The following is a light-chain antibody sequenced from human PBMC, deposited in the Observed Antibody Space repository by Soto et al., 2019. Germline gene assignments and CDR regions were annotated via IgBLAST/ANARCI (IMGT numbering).Light chain of an antibody. V-gene: IGLV2-23*01. J-gene: IGLJ2*01. Sequence: QSALTQPASVSGSPGQSITISCTGTSSDVGSYNLVSWYQQHPGKAHKLMIYEGSKRPSGVSNRFSGSKSGNTASLTISGLQAEDEADYYCCSYAGSSTSVVFGGGTKVTVL. CDR3: CSYAGSSTSVV. CDR2: EGS. CDR1: SSDVGSYNL.